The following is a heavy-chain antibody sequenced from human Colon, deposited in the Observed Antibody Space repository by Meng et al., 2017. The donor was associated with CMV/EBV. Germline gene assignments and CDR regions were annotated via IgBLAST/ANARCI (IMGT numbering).Heavy chain of an antibody. Sequence: GGSLRLSCAASGFTLDDYAMHWVRQAPGKGLEWVSGISWNSGSIGYADSVKGRFTIYRDNSKSTLYLQMNSLRAEDTAVYYCAKRSVVVPAALGPREYYFERWGQGTQVTVSS. CDR3: AKRSVVVPAALGPREYYFER. CDR1: GFTLDDYA. CDR2: ISWNSGSI. V-gene: IGHV3-9*01. J-gene: IGHJ4*02. D-gene: IGHD2-2*01.